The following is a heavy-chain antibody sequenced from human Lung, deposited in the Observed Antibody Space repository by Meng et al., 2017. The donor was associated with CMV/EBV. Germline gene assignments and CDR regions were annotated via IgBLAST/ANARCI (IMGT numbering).Heavy chain of an antibody. D-gene: IGHD4-11*01. V-gene: IGHV3-7*01. CDR1: GFTFTNYW. Sequence: GGSXRLSCAASGFTFTNYWMTWVRQAPGKGLEWVANIKQDGNGKLYVDSVRGRFTISRDNAENLVFLQMNSLRPDDTAVYYCARHVRYRFDYWGQRALVTVSS. J-gene: IGHJ4*02. CDR2: IKQDGNGK. CDR3: ARHVRYRFDY.